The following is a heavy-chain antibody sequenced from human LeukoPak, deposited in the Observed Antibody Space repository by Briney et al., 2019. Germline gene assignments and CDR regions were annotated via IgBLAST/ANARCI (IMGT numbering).Heavy chain of an antibody. J-gene: IGHJ6*02. Sequence: SETLSLTCTVYGGSISSYYWSWIRQPPGKGLEWIGYIYYSGSTYYNPSLKSRVTISVDTSKNQFSLKLSSVTAADTAVYYCARDWVQRAVAGTFGMDVWGQGTTVTVSS. CDR2: IYYSGST. D-gene: IGHD6-19*01. CDR3: ARDWVQRAVAGTFGMDV. V-gene: IGHV4-59*12. CDR1: GGSISSYY.